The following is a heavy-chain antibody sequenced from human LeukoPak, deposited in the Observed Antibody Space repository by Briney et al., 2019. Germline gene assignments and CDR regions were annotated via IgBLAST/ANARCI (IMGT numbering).Heavy chain of an antibody. Sequence: SQTLSLTCAISGDSVSSSTAAWNWIRQSPSRGLEWLGRTYYRSKWYNDYAVFVKSRITVNPDTSKNQFSLQLNSVSPEDTAVYYCTTDEPADYGDLYYGMDVWGQGTTVTVSS. CDR1: GDSVSSSTAA. CDR2: TYYRSKWYN. D-gene: IGHD4-17*01. J-gene: IGHJ6*02. CDR3: TTDEPADYGDLYYGMDV. V-gene: IGHV6-1*01.